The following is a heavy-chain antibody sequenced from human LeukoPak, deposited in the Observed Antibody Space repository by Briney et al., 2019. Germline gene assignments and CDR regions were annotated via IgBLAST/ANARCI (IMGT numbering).Heavy chain of an antibody. J-gene: IGHJ4*02. V-gene: IGHV3-23*01. CDR2: ISTIGGGT. CDR3: ARGYTGPDC. D-gene: IGHD1-26*01. Sequence: GGSLRLSCAASGFTFSSYGMTWVRQAPGKGLEWVSTISTIGGGTYYADSVKGRFSISRDNSKNTVYLQMNSLRAEDTAVYYCARGYTGPDCWGQGTLVTVSS. CDR1: GFTFSSYG.